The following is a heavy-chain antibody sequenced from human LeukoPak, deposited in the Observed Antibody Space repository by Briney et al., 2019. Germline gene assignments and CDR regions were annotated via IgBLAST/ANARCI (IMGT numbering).Heavy chain of an antibody. CDR1: GYTFTSYA. Sequence: GASVKVSCKASGYTFTSYAISWVRQAPGQGLEWMGGIIPIFGTANYAQKFQGRVTITAGKSTSTAYMELSSLRSEDTAVYYCAKAVAGTNLLSYYYYYMDVWGKGTTVTVSS. D-gene: IGHD6-19*01. J-gene: IGHJ6*03. CDR2: IIPIFGTA. CDR3: AKAVAGTNLLSYYYYYMDV. V-gene: IGHV1-69*06.